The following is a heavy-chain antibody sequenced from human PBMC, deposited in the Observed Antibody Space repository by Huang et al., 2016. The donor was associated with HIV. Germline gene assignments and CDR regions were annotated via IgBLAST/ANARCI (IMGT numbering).Heavy chain of an antibody. J-gene: IGHJ4*02. Sequence: QVQLVQSGAEVKKPGASVKVSCKASGYAFTSYYMHWVRQAPGQGLEMMGRINPRERSTNHGKKFQGRVITTRYTSTSTVFMELSSLRCEDTAVYYWARDRNFYDSSGYWGFNYFDYWGQGTLVTVSS. CDR3: ARDRNFYDSSGYWGFNYFDY. D-gene: IGHD3-22*01. CDR2: INPRERST. V-gene: IGHV1-46*01. CDR1: GYAFTSYY.